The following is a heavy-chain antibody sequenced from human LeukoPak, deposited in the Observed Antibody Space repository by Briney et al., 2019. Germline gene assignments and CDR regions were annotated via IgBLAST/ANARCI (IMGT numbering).Heavy chain of an antibody. CDR1: GFTFSSYG. D-gene: IGHD6-19*01. CDR2: ISYDGSNK. V-gene: IGHV3-30*18. J-gene: IGHJ5*02. CDR3: AKVAVAGLFDP. Sequence: GGSLRLSCAASGFTFSSYGMHWVRQASGKGLEWVAVISYDGSNKYYADSVKGRFTISRDNSKNTLYLQVNSLRAEDTAVYYCAKVAVAGLFDPWGQGTLVTVSS.